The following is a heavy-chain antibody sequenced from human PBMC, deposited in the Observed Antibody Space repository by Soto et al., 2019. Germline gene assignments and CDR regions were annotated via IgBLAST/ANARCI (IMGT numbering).Heavy chain of an antibody. CDR3: ARVVKQHPFDY. CDR2: INHSGST. V-gene: IGHV4-34*01. Sequence: SETLSLTCAVYGGSFSCYYWSWIRQPPGKGLEWIGEINHSGSTNYNPSLKSRVTISVDTSKNQFSLKLSSVTAADTAVYYCARVVKQHPFDYWGQGTLVTVSS. J-gene: IGHJ4*02. D-gene: IGHD6-13*01. CDR1: GGSFSCYY.